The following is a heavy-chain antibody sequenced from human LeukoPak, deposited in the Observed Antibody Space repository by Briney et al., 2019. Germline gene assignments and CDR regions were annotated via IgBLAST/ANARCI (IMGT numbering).Heavy chain of an antibody. J-gene: IGHJ4*02. CDR1: GLNFKFYA. V-gene: IGHV3-23*01. CDR3: VKDRYCPEVTCFGGDFEY. CDR2: ISGRGDSA. Sequence: TGGSLRLSCAVSGLNFKFYAMSWVRQAPGKGLEWVSGISGRGDSADYADSVKGRFTISRDNSKNTLYLRLNSLRVEDTATYYCVKDRYCPEVTCFGGDFEYWGQGTLVVVSS. D-gene: IGHD2-8*02.